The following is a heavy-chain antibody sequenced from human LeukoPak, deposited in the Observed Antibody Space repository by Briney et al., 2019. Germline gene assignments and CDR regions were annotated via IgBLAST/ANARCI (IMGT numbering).Heavy chain of an antibody. Sequence: PSETLSLTCTVSGGSISSSSYYWGWIRQPPGKGLEWIGSIYYSGSTYYNPSLKSRVTISVDTSKNQFSLKLNSMTAADTAVYYCARGVAPSIAAAGTILSFDYWGQGTLVTVSS. D-gene: IGHD6-13*01. CDR1: GGSISSSSYY. V-gene: IGHV4-39*07. CDR3: ARGVAPSIAAAGTILSFDY. CDR2: IYYSGST. J-gene: IGHJ4*02.